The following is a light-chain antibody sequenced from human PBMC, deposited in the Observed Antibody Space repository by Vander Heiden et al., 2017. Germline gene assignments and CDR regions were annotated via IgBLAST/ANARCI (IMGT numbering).Light chain of an antibody. CDR1: SSDVSSYNH. CDR2: GVN. J-gene: IGLJ1*01. Sequence: QSALTQPPSVSGSPGQSVTISCTGTSSDVSSYNHISWYQQPPGTAPKLIIYGVNNRPSGVPDRFSGSKSGNTASLTISGLQAEDEADYYCTSFSSSGTYVFGTGTEVTV. V-gene: IGLV2-18*02. CDR3: TSFSSSGTYV.